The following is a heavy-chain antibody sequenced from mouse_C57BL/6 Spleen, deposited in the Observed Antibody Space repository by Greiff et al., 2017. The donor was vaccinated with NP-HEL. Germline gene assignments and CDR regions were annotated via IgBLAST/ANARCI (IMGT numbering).Heavy chain of an antibody. CDR2: ISDGGSYT. V-gene: IGHV5-4*01. D-gene: IGHD2-2*01. CDR3: ARERDYGYDGDFDY. Sequence: EVKVEESGGGLVKPGGSLKLSCAASGFTFSSYAMSWVRQTPEKRLEWVATISDGGSYTYYPDNVKGRFTISRDNAKNNLYLQMSHLKSEDTAMYYCARERDYGYDGDFDYWGQGTTLTVSS. J-gene: IGHJ2*01. CDR1: GFTFSSYA.